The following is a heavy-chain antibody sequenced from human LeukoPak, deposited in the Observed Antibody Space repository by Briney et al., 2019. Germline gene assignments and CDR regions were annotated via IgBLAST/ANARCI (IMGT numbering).Heavy chain of an antibody. CDR3: AREGDSSSWYSEFSYNWFDP. J-gene: IGHJ5*02. D-gene: IGHD6-13*01. Sequence: PSETLSLTRTVSGGSISSSSYYWGWIRQPPGKGLEWIGSIYYSGSTYYNPSLKSRVTISVDTSKNQFSLKLSSVTAADTAVYYCAREGDSSSWYSEFSYNWFDPWGQGTLVTVSS. CDR1: GGSISSSSYY. V-gene: IGHV4-39*02. CDR2: IYYSGST.